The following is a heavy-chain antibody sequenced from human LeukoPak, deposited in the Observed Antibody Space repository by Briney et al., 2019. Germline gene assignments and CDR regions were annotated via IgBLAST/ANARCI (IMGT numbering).Heavy chain of an antibody. CDR3: ARGRGYRTSSYFDY. CDR2: INHSGST. V-gene: IGHV4-34*01. Sequence: SETLSLTCAVYGGSFSGYYWSWIRQPPGKGLEWIGEINHSGSTNYNPSLKSRVTISVDTSKNQFSLKLSSVTAADTAVYYCARGRGYRTSSYFDYWGQGTLVTVSS. D-gene: IGHD1-14*01. J-gene: IGHJ4*02. CDR1: GGSFSGYY.